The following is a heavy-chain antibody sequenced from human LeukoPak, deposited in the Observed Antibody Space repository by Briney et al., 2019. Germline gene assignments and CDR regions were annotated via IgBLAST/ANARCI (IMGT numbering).Heavy chain of an antibody. D-gene: IGHD3-10*01. CDR2: INNDGSST. CDR3: ASSRGEWNLYFNY. Sequence: GGSLRLSCAASGFTFSSYWMHWVRQAPGKGLVWVSRINNDGSSTSYADSVKGRFTISRDNAKNTLYLQMNSLRAEDTAVYYCASSRGEWNLYFNYWGQGTLVTVSS. V-gene: IGHV3-74*01. CDR1: GFTFSSYW. J-gene: IGHJ4*02.